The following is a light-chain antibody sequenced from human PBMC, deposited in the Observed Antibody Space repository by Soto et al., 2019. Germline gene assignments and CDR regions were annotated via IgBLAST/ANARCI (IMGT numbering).Light chain of an antibody. CDR2: AAS. V-gene: IGKV1-8*01. CDR1: QSISSY. Sequence: AIRMTQSPSSLSAATLDRVTITCRASQSISSYLAWYQQKPGKAPKLLIYAASSLQSGVPSRFSGSGSGTEFTLTISSLQPGDFATYYCQHYNTYPWTFGQGTKVDI. J-gene: IGKJ1*01. CDR3: QHYNTYPWT.